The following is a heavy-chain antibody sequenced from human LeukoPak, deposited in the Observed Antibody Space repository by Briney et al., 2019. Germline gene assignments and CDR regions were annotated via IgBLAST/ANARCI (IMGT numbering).Heavy chain of an antibody. CDR3: ATSGDILTGYQKVTLAY. D-gene: IGHD3-9*01. CDR1: NVSISSKSYY. Sequence: SETLSLTCIVSNVSISSKSYYWGWIRQSPGKGLEWIGSIYYSGTAYYNPSLKSRVTISVDTSKNQFSLDLTSVTAADTAVYYCATSGDILTGYQKVTLAYWGQGTLVSVSS. V-gene: IGHV4-39*01. CDR2: IYYSGTA. J-gene: IGHJ4*02.